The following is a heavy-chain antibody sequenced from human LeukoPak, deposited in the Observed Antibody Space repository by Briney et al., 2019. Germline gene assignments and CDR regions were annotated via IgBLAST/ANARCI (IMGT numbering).Heavy chain of an antibody. J-gene: IGHJ4*02. CDR2: ISGSGGST. Sequence: PGGSLRLSCAASGFTFSSYAMSWVREARGKGLEWVSAISGSGGSTYYADSVKGRFTISRDNSKNTLYLQMNSLRAEDTAVYYCAKGSSGTAMVAYYFDYWGQGTLVTVSS. CDR1: GFTFSSYA. D-gene: IGHD5-18*01. CDR3: AKGSSGTAMVAYYFDY. V-gene: IGHV3-23*01.